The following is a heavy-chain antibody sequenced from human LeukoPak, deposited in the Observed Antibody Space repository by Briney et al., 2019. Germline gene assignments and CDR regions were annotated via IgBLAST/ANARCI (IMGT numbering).Heavy chain of an antibody. V-gene: IGHV4-34*01. CDR2: INHSGST. CDR1: GGSFSGYY. CDR3: ARGVLWFGVRSPDAFDI. D-gene: IGHD3-10*01. J-gene: IGHJ3*02. Sequence: PSETLSLTCAVYGGSFSGYYWSWIRQPPGKGLEWIGEINHSGSTNYNPSLKSRVTISVDTSKNQFSLKLSSVTAADMAVYYCARGVLWFGVRSPDAFDIWGQGTMVTVSS.